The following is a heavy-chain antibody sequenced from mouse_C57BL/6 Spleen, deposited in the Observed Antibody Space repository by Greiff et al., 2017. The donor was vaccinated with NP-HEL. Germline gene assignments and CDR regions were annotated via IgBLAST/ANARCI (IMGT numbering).Heavy chain of an antibody. V-gene: IGHV5-17*01. J-gene: IGHJ2*01. CDR1: GFTFSDYG. CDR2: ISSGSSTI. CDR3: ARGLYDYDFDY. Sequence: EVKLMESGGGLVKPGGSLKLSCAASGFTFSDYGMHWVRQAPEKGLEWVAYISSGSSTIYYADTVKGRFTISRDNAKNTLFLQRTSLRSEDTAMYYCARGLYDYDFDYWGQGTTLTVSS. D-gene: IGHD2-4*01.